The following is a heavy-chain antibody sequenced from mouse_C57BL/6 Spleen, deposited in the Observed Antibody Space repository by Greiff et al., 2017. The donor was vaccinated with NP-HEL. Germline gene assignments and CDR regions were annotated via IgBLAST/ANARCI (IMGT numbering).Heavy chain of an antibody. J-gene: IGHJ4*01. Sequence: VQLQQSGAELAKPGASVKISCKASGYAFSSYWMSWVKQRPGKGLEWIGQIYPGDGDTNYNGKFKGKATLTADKSSSTAYMQLSSLTSEESAVYFCARRGYDAGAAMGCWGQGASVTVS. V-gene: IGHV1-80*01. D-gene: IGHD2-2*01. CDR2: IYPGDGDT. CDR3: ARRGYDAGAAMGC. CDR1: GYAFSSYW.